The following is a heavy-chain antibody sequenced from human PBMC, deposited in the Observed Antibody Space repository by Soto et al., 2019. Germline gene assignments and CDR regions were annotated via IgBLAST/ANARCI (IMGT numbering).Heavy chain of an antibody. CDR2: INAYTGKT. V-gene: IGHV1-18*01. J-gene: IGHJ4*02. D-gene: IGHD3-10*01. CDR3: ARFYGSGSFPYDY. CDR1: GYTFTTYG. Sequence: QVQVVQSGAEVKEPGASVEVACKASGYTFTTYGISWVRQAPGQGLEWIGWINAYTGKTNYAQKLQGRVTMTTDTSTSTAYMELRSLRSDDTAVYYCARFYGSGSFPYDYWGQGTLVTVSS.